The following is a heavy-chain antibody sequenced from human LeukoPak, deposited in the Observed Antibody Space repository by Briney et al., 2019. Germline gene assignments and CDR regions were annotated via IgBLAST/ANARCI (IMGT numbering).Heavy chain of an antibody. V-gene: IGHV7-4-1*02. CDR1: GYTFTSYA. J-gene: IGHJ6*03. Sequence: ASVKVSCKASGYTFTSYAMNWVRQAPGQGLEWMGWINTNTGNPTYAQGFTGRFVFSLDTSVSTAYLQISSLKAEDTAAYYCARVLGGSGSYYDPYYYYYYMDVWGKGTTVTVSS. CDR3: ARVLGGSGSYYDPYYYYYYMDV. CDR2: INTNTGNP. D-gene: IGHD3-10*01.